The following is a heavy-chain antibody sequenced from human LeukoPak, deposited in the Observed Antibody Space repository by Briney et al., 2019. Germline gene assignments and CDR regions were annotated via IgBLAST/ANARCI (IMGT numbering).Heavy chain of an antibody. D-gene: IGHD1-1*01. V-gene: IGHV1-2*02. CDR3: ARVSTNGGLDRNPFYY. J-gene: IGHJ4*02. CDR1: GYTFAGNY. Sequence: GASVKVSCKASGYTFAGNYIHWVRQAPGQGLEWMGWVNPNSGGTNSAQKFQGRVTMTRDTSLNTAHMELSRLTSDDPAVYYRARVSTNGGLDRNPFYYWGQGTLVSVSS. CDR2: VNPNSGGT.